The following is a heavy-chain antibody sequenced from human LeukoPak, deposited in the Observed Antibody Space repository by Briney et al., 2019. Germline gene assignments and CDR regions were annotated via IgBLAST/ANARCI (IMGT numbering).Heavy chain of an antibody. D-gene: IGHD3-22*01. Sequence: ASVKVSCKAPGYTFTTYQIHWVRQAPGQGLEWMGIINPSGGSTSYAQKFQGRVTMTRDTSTSTVYMEVNSLTSEDTAVYYCARTYYYDSSGYAARYWGQGTLVTVSS. J-gene: IGHJ4*02. V-gene: IGHV1-46*01. CDR1: GYTFTTYQ. CDR3: ARTYYYDSSGYAARY. CDR2: INPSGGST.